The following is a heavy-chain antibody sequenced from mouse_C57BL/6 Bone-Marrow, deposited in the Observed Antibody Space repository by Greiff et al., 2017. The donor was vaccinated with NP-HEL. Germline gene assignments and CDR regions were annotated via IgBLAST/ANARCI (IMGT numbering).Heavy chain of an antibody. CDR3: DYYGSSPLYWYFDV. Sequence: VQLQQSGPELVKPGASVKMSCKASGYTFTDYYMHWVKQKPGKGLEWIGEIYPGSGNTYYNEKFKGKATLTADTSSSTAYMQLSSLTSEDSAVYFCADYYGSSPLYWYFDVWGTGTTVTVSS. V-gene: IGHV1-83*01. CDR2: YPGSGNTY. CDR1: YTFTDYYM. J-gene: IGHJ1*03. D-gene: IGHD1-1*01.